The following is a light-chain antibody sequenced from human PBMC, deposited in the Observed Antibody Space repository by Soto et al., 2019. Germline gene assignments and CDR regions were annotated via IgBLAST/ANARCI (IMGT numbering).Light chain of an antibody. V-gene: IGKV3-20*01. J-gene: IGKJ4*01. CDR3: QQYGTTPPLT. Sequence: EIVLTQSPGTLSLSPGERATLSCRASQSISSSYLAWYQQKPGQDARRLIYDASSRATGIPDRLCGSGSGTDFTLTISRLEPEDFAVYYCQQYGTTPPLTFGGGTKVDI. CDR2: DAS. CDR1: QSISSSY.